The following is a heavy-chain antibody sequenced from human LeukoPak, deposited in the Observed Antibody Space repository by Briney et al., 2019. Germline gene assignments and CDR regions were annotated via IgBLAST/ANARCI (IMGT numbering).Heavy chain of an antibody. J-gene: IGHJ4*02. Sequence: GGSLRLSCAASGFTFSSYAMHWVRQAPGKGLEWVAVISYDGSNKYYADSVKGRFTISRDNSKNTLYLRMNSLRAEDTAVYYCARDQGFLVPRDYFDYWGQGTLVTVSS. CDR1: GFTFSSYA. CDR2: ISYDGSNK. D-gene: IGHD3-3*01. V-gene: IGHV3-30-3*01. CDR3: ARDQGFLVPRDYFDY.